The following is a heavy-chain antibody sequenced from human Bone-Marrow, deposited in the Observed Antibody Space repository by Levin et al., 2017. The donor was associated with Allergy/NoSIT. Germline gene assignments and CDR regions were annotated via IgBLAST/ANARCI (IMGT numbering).Heavy chain of an antibody. CDR3: AREHKEAAADS. CDR1: GFTFSDYA. D-gene: IGHD6-13*01. CDR2: LWYAVPTL. V-gene: IGHV3-33*01. Sequence: GESLKISCAASGFTFSDYAIHWVRQAPGKGLEWVSFLWYAVPTLSYADSVKGRFTISRDNSKNTLYLQMNSLRAEDTALYYCAREHKEAAADSWGQRTLVTVSS. J-gene: IGHJ5*01.